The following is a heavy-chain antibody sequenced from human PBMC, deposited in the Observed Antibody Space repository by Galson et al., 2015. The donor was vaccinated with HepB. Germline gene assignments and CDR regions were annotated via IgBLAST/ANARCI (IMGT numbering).Heavy chain of an antibody. D-gene: IGHD3-3*02. CDR2: ISSSRTI. V-gene: IGHV3-48*02. CDR1: GFTFSSYS. Sequence: SLRLSCAASGFTFSSYSMNWVRQAPGKGLEWVPYISSSRTIYYADSVKGRFTISRDNVENSLYLQMNNLRDEDTAVYYCTRDPHSLDYWGQGTLVTVSS. CDR3: TRDPHSLDY. J-gene: IGHJ4*02.